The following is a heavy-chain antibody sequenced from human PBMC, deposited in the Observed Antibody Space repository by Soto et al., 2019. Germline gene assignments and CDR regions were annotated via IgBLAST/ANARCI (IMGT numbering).Heavy chain of an antibody. V-gene: IGHV1-69*01. CDR3: ARDHRVYSGSYMYFDY. Sequence: QVQLVQSGAEVKKPGSSVKVSCKASGGTFSSYAISWVRQAPGQGLEWMGGIIPIFGTANYAQKFQGRVTITADESTSTAYMGLSSLRSEDTAVYYCARDHRVYSGSYMYFDYWGQGTLVTVSS. D-gene: IGHD1-26*01. CDR2: IIPIFGTA. CDR1: GGTFSSYA. J-gene: IGHJ4*02.